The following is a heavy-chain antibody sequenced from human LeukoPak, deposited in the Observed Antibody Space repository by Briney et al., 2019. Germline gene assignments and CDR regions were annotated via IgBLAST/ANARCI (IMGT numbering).Heavy chain of an antibody. Sequence: GGSLRLSCAASGFTFSSYSMNWVRQAPGKGLEWVSSISSSGSSIFYADSVKGRFTISRDNAKNSLYLQMNSLRVEDTAVYYCARGGGIVAAGTPSDHWGQGTLVTVSS. D-gene: IGHD6-13*01. J-gene: IGHJ5*02. CDR3: ARGGGIVAAGTPSDH. V-gene: IGHV3-21*01. CDR2: ISSSGSSI. CDR1: GFTFSSYS.